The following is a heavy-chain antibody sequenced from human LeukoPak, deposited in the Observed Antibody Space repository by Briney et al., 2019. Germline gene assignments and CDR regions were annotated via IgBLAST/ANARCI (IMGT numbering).Heavy chain of an antibody. CDR2: ICTSGNT. CDR1: GGSVSSGTYY. Sequence: SQTLSLTCTVSGGSVSSGTYYWSWIRQPAGKGLEWLGRICTSGNTNYNPSLKSRVTISVDTSKNQFSLKLSSVTAADTAVYYCVRTYYYDSSGYHLIDYWGQGTLVTVSS. CDR3: VRTYYYDSSGYHLIDY. V-gene: IGHV4-61*02. D-gene: IGHD3-22*01. J-gene: IGHJ4*02.